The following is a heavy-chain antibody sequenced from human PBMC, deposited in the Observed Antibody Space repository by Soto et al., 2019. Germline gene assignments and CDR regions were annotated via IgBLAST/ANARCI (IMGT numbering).Heavy chain of an antibody. CDR1: GGTISIYA. CDR3: ASPRRATNIGVVDV. CDR2: IIPIFGTA. V-gene: IGHV1-69*01. Sequence: VKVSSAASGGTISIYAICWVRPAIGQGLEWMGGIIPIFGTANYAQKFQGRVTITADESTSTAYMELSSLRSEDTAGYYCASPRRATNIGVVDVWGQGTLVTVSS. D-gene: IGHD1-26*01. J-gene: IGHJ1*01.